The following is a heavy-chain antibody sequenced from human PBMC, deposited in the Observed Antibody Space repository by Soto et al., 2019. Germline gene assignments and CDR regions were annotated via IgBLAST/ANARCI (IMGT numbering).Heavy chain of an antibody. CDR1: GFTFSDYY. V-gene: IGHV3-11*01. CDR2: ISGSGSSI. D-gene: IGHD2-2*01. Sequence: GGSLRLSCAASGFTFSDYYMSWIRQAPGKGLEWVSYISGSGSSIYYADSLKGRFSISRDIAKNSLSLQMNSLRAEDTAVYYCARHSGGRSTYFDYWGQGTLVTVSS. CDR3: ARHSGGRSTYFDY. J-gene: IGHJ4*02.